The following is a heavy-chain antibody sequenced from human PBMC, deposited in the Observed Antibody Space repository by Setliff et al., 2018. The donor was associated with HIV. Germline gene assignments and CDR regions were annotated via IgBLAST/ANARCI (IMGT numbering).Heavy chain of an antibody. CDR1: GFSFSRYT. Sequence: AGGSLRLSCVASGFSFSRYTMMWVRQAPGNGGSTRYADYVKGRSTISRNNAKKSLYLQMNSLRAEDTALYYCARDTPYSSSWFHWFDPWGQGTLVTVSS. CDR2: GGST. CDR3: ARDTPYSSSWFHWFDP. D-gene: IGHD6-13*01. V-gene: IGHV3-20*04. J-gene: IGHJ5*02.